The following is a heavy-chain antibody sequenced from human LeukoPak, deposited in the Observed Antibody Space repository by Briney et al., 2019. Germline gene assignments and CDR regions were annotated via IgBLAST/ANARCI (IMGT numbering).Heavy chain of an antibody. D-gene: IGHD2-15*01. V-gene: IGHV3-7*05. CDR3: AREDQPRGTFDY. Sequence: GGSLRLSCAASGFTFSNYWMTCVRQAPGKGLEWVANIKQDGSEKYYVDSVRGRFTISRDNAKNSLYLQMNSLRAEDTALYYCAREDQPRGTFDYWGQGSLVTVSS. CDR1: GFTFSNYW. CDR2: IKQDGSEK. J-gene: IGHJ4*02.